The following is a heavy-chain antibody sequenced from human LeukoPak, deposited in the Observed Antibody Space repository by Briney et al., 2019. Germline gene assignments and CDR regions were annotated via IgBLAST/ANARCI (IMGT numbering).Heavy chain of an antibody. CDR2: IYYSGST. CDR3: ARDRVDYSNYGGFDY. V-gene: IGHV4-30-4*01. Sequence: NPSQTLSLTCTVSGGSISSGDYYWSWIRQPPGKGLEWIGYIYYSGSTYYNPSLKSRVTISVDTSKNQFPLKLSSVTAADTAVYYCARDRVDYSNYGGFDYWGQGTLVTVSS. D-gene: IGHD4-11*01. CDR1: GGSISSGDYY. J-gene: IGHJ4*02.